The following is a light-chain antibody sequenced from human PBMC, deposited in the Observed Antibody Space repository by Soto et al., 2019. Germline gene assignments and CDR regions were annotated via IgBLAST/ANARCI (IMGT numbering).Light chain of an antibody. CDR3: QQYSIWPYT. Sequence: EIVMPQSPATLSVSPGERATLSCRASQSVSSNLAWYQQKPGQAPRLLIYGASTRATGIPARFSGSGSGTEFTLTIGSLQSEDFAVYYCQQYSIWPYTFGQGTKLEI. J-gene: IGKJ2*01. V-gene: IGKV3-15*01. CDR1: QSVSSN. CDR2: GAS.